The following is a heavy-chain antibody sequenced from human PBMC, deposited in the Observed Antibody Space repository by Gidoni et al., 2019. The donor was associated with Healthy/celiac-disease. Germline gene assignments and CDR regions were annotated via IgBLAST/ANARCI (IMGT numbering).Heavy chain of an antibody. CDR3: AREGLNLYGSGSYYNYGVDYYYGMDV. CDR1: GGSFSGYY. V-gene: IGHV4-34*01. CDR2: INHSGST. J-gene: IGHJ6*02. Sequence: QVQLQQWGAGLLKPSETLSLTCAVYGGSFSGYYWSWIRQPPGKGLEWIGEINHSGSTNYNPSLKSRVTISVDTSKNQFSLKLSSVTAADTAVYYCAREGLNLYGSGSYYNYGVDYYYGMDVWGQGTTVTVSS. D-gene: IGHD3-10*01.